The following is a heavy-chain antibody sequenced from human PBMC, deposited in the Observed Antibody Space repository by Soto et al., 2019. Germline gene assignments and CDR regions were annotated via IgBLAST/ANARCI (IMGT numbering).Heavy chain of an antibody. CDR1: GGTFRSYA. V-gene: IGHV1-69*13. J-gene: IGHJ5*02. CDR2: IIPIFGTA. CDR3: AVGHYDILTGYYSPGYNWFDP. D-gene: IGHD3-9*01. Sequence: SVKASCKASGGTFRSYAISWVRQAPGQGLEWMGGIIPIFGTANYAQKFQGRVTITADESTSTAYMELSSLRSEDTAVYYCAVGHYDILTGYYSPGYNWFDPWGQGTLVNVSS.